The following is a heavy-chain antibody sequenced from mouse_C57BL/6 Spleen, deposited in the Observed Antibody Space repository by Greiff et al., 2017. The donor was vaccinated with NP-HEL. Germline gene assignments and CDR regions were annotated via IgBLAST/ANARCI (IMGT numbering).Heavy chain of an antibody. CDR3: TRSPYGNYEGGFAY. J-gene: IGHJ3*01. CDR2: IDPETGGT. CDR1: GYTFTDYE. D-gene: IGHD2-1*01. V-gene: IGHV1-15*01. Sequence: VQLQQSGAELVRPGASVTLSCKASGYTFTDYEMHWVKQTPVHGLEWIGAIDPETGGTAYNQKFKGKAILTAAKSSSTAYMELRSLTSEDSAVYYCTRSPYGNYEGGFAYWGQGTLVTVSA.